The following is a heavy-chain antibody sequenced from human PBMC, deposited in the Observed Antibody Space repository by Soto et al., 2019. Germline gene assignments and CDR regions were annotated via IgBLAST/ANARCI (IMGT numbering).Heavy chain of an antibody. Sequence: SETLSLVRSVSVYSISPSVWSWIRQPPGKGLEWIGNIYYSGSTTSHPSLKSRVIMSVASSRNQLSLRLNSVTAADTAVYYCTRVGGYYGDCPNFDYWGQRALVPVSS. CDR3: TRVGGYYGDCPNFDY. D-gene: IGHD4-17*01. CDR1: VYSISPSV. J-gene: IGHJ4*02. CDR2: IYYSGST. V-gene: IGHV4-59*01.